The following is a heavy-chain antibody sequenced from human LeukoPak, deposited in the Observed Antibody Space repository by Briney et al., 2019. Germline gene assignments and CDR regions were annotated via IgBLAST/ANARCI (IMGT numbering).Heavy chain of an antibody. CDR3: ARDNPPDY. J-gene: IGHJ4*02. CDR1: GFTFSSSW. V-gene: IGHV3-7*03. Sequence: GGSLRLSCVASGFTFSSSWMSWVRQAPGKGLEWVANIKQDGSEKSYEESVRGRFTISRDNAKNSLYLQLNSLRAEDTALYYCARDNPPDYWGQGTLVTVSS. CDR2: IKQDGSEK.